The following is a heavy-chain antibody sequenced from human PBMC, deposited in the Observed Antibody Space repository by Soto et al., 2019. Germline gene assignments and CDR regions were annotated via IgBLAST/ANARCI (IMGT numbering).Heavy chain of an antibody. CDR2: IKSKTDGGTT. CDR3: TTHSPADPDTAMVRLDY. J-gene: IGHJ4*02. CDR1: GFTFMNAW. Sequence: WGSLRLSCAASGFTFMNAWIIFVGHSPVKWLEWVVRIKSKTDGGTTDYAAPVKGRFTISRDDSKNTLYLQMNSLKTEDTAVYYCTTHSPADPDTAMVRLDYWGQGTLVTVS. V-gene: IGHV3-15*01. D-gene: IGHD5-18*01.